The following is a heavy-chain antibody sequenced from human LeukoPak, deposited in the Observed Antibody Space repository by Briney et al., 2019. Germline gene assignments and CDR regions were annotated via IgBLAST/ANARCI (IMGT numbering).Heavy chain of an antibody. Sequence: ASVKVSCKVSGYTLTELSMHWVRQAPGKGLGWMGGFDPEDGETIYAQKFQGRVTMTEDTSTDTAYMELSSLRSEDTAVYYCATTFLYRGQQLAFDYWGQGTLVTVSS. V-gene: IGHV1-24*01. D-gene: IGHD6-13*01. CDR1: GYTLTELS. CDR3: ATTFLYRGQQLAFDY. J-gene: IGHJ4*02. CDR2: FDPEDGET.